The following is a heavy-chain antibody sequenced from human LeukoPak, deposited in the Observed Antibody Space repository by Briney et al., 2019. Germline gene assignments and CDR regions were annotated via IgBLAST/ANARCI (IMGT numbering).Heavy chain of an antibody. D-gene: IGHD3-9*01. CDR1: GFTFSSYA. V-gene: IGHV3-23*01. J-gene: IGHJ4*02. CDR3: AKDSDILTAFDY. Sequence: GGSLRLSCAASGFTFSSYAMSWVRQAPGKGLEWVSAISGSGGSTYYADSVKDRFTISRDNSKNTLYLQMNSLRAEDTAVYYCAKDSDILTAFDYWGQGTLVTVSS. CDR2: ISGSGGST.